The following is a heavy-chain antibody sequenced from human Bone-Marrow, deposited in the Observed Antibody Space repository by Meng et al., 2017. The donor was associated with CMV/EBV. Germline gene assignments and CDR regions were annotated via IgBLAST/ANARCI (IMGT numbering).Heavy chain of an antibody. D-gene: IGHD1-1*01. CDR1: GFTFSSYA. Sequence: SGFTFSSYAMSWVRQAPGKGLGWVSAISGSGGSKYYADSVKGRFTISRDNSKNTLYLQMSSLRAEDTAVYYCAKGPYSGRTTPLYLDYWGQGTLVTVSS. V-gene: IGHV3-23*01. J-gene: IGHJ4*02. CDR2: ISGSGGSK. CDR3: AKGPYSGRTTPLYLDY.